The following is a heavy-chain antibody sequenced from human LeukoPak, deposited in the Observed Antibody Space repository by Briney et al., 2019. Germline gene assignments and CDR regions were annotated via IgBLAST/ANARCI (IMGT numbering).Heavy chain of an antibody. CDR2: IIPILGMA. Sequence: SVKVSCKASGGTFSSYAISWVRQAPGQGLEWMGRIIPILGMANYAQKFQGRVTITADKSTSTAYMELSSLRSEDTAVYYCASRLSTSSSWYYYYGMDVWGQGTTVTVSS. CDR3: ASRLSTSSSWYYYYGMDV. CDR1: GGTFSSYA. D-gene: IGHD6-13*01. J-gene: IGHJ6*02. V-gene: IGHV1-69*04.